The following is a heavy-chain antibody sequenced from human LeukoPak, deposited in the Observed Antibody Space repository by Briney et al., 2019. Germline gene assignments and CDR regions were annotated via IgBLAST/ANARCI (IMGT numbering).Heavy chain of an antibody. Sequence: ASVNVSCKASGYTFTSYAFNWVRQATGQGLEWIGWMKPNTGDAGYAQKFQGRVTMTRDTSISTAYLELSSLTSEDTAVYYCARDYGGNSGWFDPWGQGTLVIVSS. CDR2: MKPNTGDA. V-gene: IGHV1-8*01. J-gene: IGHJ5*02. D-gene: IGHD4-23*01. CDR1: GYTFTSYA. CDR3: ARDYGGNSGWFDP.